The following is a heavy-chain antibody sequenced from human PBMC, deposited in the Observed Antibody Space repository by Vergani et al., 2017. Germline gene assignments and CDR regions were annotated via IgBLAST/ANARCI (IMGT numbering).Heavy chain of an antibody. J-gene: IGHJ4*02. CDR3: AKEERGYSYGELDY. V-gene: IGHV3-23*03. D-gene: IGHD5-18*01. Sequence: EVQLLESGGGLVQPGGSLRLSCAASGFTFSSYAMTWVRQAPGKGLEWVSVIYSGGSTYYADSVKGRFTISRDNSKNTLYLQMNSLRAEDTAVYYCAKEERGYSYGELDYWGQGTLVTVSS. CDR1: GFTFSSYA. CDR2: IYSGGST.